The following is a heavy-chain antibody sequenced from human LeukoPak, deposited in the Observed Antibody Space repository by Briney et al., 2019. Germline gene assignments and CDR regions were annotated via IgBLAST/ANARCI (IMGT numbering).Heavy chain of an antibody. CDR1: GFTFSTSA. Sequence: GGSLRLSCAASGFTFSTSAMTWVRQAPGKGLEWVSGISDTGGTTDYADSVKGRFTISRDNAKNSLYLQMNSLRAEDTAVYYCARGVMGYSGYDGTVDYWGQGTLVTVSS. J-gene: IGHJ4*02. V-gene: IGHV3-23*01. D-gene: IGHD5-12*01. CDR3: ARGVMGYSGYDGTVDY. CDR2: ISDTGGTT.